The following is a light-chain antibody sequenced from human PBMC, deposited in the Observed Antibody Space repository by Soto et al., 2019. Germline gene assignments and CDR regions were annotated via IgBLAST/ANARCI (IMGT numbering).Light chain of an antibody. CDR3: SSYAGSYTVV. CDR1: SSDVGFYTY. V-gene: IGLV2-11*01. J-gene: IGLJ2*01. CDR2: DVT. Sequence: QSVLTQPRSVSGSPGQSVTISCTGSSSDVGFYTYVSWYLQHPGKAPKVIIYDVTKRPSGGPDRFSASKSGNTASLTISGLQPEGEADYYCSSYAGSYTVVFGGGTELTVL.